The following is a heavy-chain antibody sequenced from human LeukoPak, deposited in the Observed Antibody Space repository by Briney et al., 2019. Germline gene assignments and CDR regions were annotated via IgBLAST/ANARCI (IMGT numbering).Heavy chain of an antibody. Sequence: SETLSLTCTVSGGSISSYYWSWIRQSPGKGLEWIGYIYYRGSTSYSPSLKSRVTISVDTSKNQFSLKLRTATAADTAVYYCAIFPLNYAEYYFDYWGQGILVTVSS. V-gene: IGHV4-59*08. J-gene: IGHJ4*02. D-gene: IGHD2-2*01. CDR2: IYYRGST. CDR1: GGSISSYY. CDR3: AIFPLNYAEYYFDY.